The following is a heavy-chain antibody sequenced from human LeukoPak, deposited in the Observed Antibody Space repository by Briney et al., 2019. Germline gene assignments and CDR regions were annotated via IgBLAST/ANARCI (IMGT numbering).Heavy chain of an antibody. CDR2: ISSGGST. V-gene: IGHV3-53*01. Sequence: GGSLRLSCAASGFTVSSNYMSWVRQAPGKGLEWVSVISSGGSTYYADSVKGRLTISRDNSKITLYLQMNSLRAEDTAVYYCARGGYSYGPQAYWGQGTLVTVSS. J-gene: IGHJ4*02. CDR1: GFTVSSNY. CDR3: ARGGYSYGPQAY. D-gene: IGHD5-18*01.